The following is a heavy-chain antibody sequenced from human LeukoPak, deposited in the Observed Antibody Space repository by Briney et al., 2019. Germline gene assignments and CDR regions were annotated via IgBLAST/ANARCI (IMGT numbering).Heavy chain of an antibody. CDR2: INPSGGST. V-gene: IGHV1-46*01. D-gene: IGHD3-9*01. J-gene: IGHJ4*02. CDR1: GYTFTSYY. CDR3: ARAGRFFDWLVQGALDY. Sequence: ASVKVSCKASGYTFTSYYMHWVRQAPGQGLEWMGIINPSGGSTSYAQKFQGRDTMTRDTSISTAYMELSRLRSGDTAVYYCARAGRFFDWLVQGALDYWGQGTLVTVSS.